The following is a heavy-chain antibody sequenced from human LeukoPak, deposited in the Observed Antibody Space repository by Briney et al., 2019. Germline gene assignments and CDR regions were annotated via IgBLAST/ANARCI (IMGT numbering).Heavy chain of an antibody. J-gene: IGHJ6*03. CDR3: AKERRGYYMDF. V-gene: IGHV3-43D*03. CDR2: ISWDASGT. D-gene: IGHD3-10*01. Sequence: GGSLRLSCAASGFNFGHYAMQWVRQAPGKGLEWVSLISWDASGTYYADSVKGRFTISRDNSKNSLSLQMNSLRPADTALSYCAKERRGYYMDFWGKGTTVTVSS. CDR1: GFNFGHYA.